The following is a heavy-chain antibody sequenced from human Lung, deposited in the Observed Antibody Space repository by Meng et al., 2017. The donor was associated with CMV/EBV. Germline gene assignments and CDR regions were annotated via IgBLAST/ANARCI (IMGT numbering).Heavy chain of an antibody. CDR1: GASRRGGDYW. D-gene: IGHD3-22*01. CDR2: IYCSGST. Sequence: GASRRGGDYWWNWIGQATGKGLEWIGSIYCSGSTFSNPSHKSRVAISVDTSKNQLSLKLSSVTAADTAVYYCARDPSYDTSTYFGDWGQGTLVTVSS. V-gene: IGHV4-30-4*01. CDR3: ARDPSYDTSTYFGD. J-gene: IGHJ4*02.